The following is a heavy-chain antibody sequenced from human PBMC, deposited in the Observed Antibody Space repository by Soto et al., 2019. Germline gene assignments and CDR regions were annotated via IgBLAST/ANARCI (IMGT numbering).Heavy chain of an antibody. CDR3: AKGRYSSSPLDY. V-gene: IGHV3-23*01. D-gene: IGHD6-13*01. CDR2: MSGSGGRT. CDR1: GFTFRSYA. J-gene: IGHJ4*02. Sequence: EVQLLESWGGLVKPGGSLRLSCSASGFTFRSYAMSWVRQAPGQGLEWVSAMSGSGGRTYYADSVKGRFTISRDNSKHTLYLQMNSLRAEDTAVYDCAKGRYSSSPLDYWGQGTLVTVSS.